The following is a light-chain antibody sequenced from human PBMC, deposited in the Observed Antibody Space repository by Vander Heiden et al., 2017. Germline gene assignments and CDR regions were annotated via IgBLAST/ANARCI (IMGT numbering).Light chain of an antibody. CDR3: QKLNSYPST. CDR1: QAICSY. J-gene: IGKJ5*01. CDR2: AAF. Sequence: IQLTQSPSFLSASVGDRVTISCRASQAICSYLGWNKQKPGKATKLLIYAAFTLQSGVPSRFSGSGSGTEFTLTISSLQPEDFATYYCQKLNSYPSTFGQGTRLEIK. V-gene: IGKV1-9*01.